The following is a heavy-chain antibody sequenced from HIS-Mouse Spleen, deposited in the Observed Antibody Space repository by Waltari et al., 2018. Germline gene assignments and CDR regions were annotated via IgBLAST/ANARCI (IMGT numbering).Heavy chain of an antibody. V-gene: IGHV3-30*18. CDR1: GFTFSSYG. J-gene: IGHJ4*02. CDR2: ISYDGSNK. Sequence: GFTFSSYGMHWVRQAPGKGLEWVAVISYDGSNKYYADSVKGRFTISRDNSKNTLYLQMNSLRAEDTAVYYCAKVKGRAVTEYSSGWADFDYWGQGTLVTVSS. CDR3: AKVKGRAVTEYSSGWADFDY. D-gene: IGHD6-19*01.